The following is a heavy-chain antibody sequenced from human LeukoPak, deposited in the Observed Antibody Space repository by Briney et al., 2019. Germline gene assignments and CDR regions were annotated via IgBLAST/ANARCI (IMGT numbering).Heavy chain of an antibody. CDR1: GGSISSSNW. D-gene: IGHD5-12*01. CDR2: IYHSGST. Sequence: SGTLSLTCAVSGGSISSSNWWSWVRQPPGKGLEWIGEIYHSGSTNYSPSLKGRVTISVDKSKNQFSLKLTSVTAADTAVYYCARDSATIKFRHWGQGTVVTVSS. J-gene: IGHJ4*02. V-gene: IGHV4-4*02. CDR3: ARDSATIKFRH.